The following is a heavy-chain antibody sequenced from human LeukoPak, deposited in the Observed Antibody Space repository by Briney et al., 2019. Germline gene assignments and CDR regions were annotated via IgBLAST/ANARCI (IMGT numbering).Heavy chain of an antibody. J-gene: IGHJ4*02. V-gene: IGHV4-4*02. D-gene: IGHD3-22*01. CDR3: ARAWYYYDSSGYYPFDY. Sequence: SSETLSLTCGVSGGSITNTNYWTWVRQPPGKGLEWIGEVNLQGSTNYNPSLMGRVAISVDKSENHISLQLTSVTAADTAVYYCARAWYYYDSSGYYPFDYWGQGTLVTVSS. CDR1: GGSITNTNY. CDR2: VNLQGST.